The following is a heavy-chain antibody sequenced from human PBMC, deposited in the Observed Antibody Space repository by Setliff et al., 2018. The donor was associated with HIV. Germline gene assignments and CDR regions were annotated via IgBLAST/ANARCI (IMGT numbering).Heavy chain of an antibody. CDR1: GFTFSRSA. D-gene: IGHD1-20*01. CDR2: ISNDGSNK. V-gene: IGHV3-30*07. J-gene: IGHJ4*02. CDR3: ARYNWNPLGYRFDY. Sequence: GSLRLSCAASGFTFSRSAVHWVRQAPGKGLEWVAVISNDGSNKFYADSVKGRFTISRDNSKNTVYLQMNSLRAEDTAVYYCARYNWNPLGYRFDYWGQGTLVTVSS.